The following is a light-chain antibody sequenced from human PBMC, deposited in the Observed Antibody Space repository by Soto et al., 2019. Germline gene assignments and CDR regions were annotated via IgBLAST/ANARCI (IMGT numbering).Light chain of an antibody. CDR2: GAS. Sequence: EIVMTQSPATLSVSPGERATLSCRASQSVSSKLAWYQQKPGQAPRLLIYGASTRATGIPARFSGSGSGTEFTLTISSLQSEDFAVYYCHQYNKWYTFGQGTKLEIK. CDR1: QSVSSK. V-gene: IGKV3-15*01. J-gene: IGKJ2*01. CDR3: HQYNKWYT.